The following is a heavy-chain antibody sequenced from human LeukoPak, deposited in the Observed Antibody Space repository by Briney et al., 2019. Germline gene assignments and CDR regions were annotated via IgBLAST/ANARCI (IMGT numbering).Heavy chain of an antibody. Sequence: ASVKVSCKASGYTFTGYYMHWVRQAPGQGLEWMGWINPNSGGTNYAQKFQGRVTMTRDTSISTAYMELSRLRSEDTAVYYCARASYYYDSSGYYHSGNFDYWGQGTLVTVSS. CDR1: GYTFTGYY. CDR3: ARASYYYDSSGYYHSGNFDY. V-gene: IGHV1-2*02. CDR2: INPNSGGT. D-gene: IGHD3-22*01. J-gene: IGHJ4*02.